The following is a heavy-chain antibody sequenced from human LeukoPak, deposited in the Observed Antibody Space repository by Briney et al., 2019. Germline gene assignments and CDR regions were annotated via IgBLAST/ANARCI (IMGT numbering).Heavy chain of an antibody. CDR2: IYPGDSDT. CDR3: ARQYSSGWYPNWFDP. J-gene: IGHJ5*02. CDR1: GYSFTSYW. V-gene: IGHV5-51*01. D-gene: IGHD6-19*01. Sequence: GESLKISCKGSGYSFTSYWIGWVRQMPGKGLEWMGIIYPGDSDTRYSPSFQGQVTISADKSISTAYLQWSSLKASDTAMYYCARQYSSGWYPNWFDPWGQGTLVTVSS.